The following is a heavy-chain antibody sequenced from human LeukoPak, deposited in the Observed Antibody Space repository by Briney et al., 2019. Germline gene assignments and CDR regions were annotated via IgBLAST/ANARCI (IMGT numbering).Heavy chain of an antibody. Sequence: GGSLRLSCVASGFTFSGYTMSWVRQAPGKGPEWISAVSARGDKTYYADSVKGRFTVSRDNSKDTLFPQMISLRAEDTALYYCARDIHDSSGYYYDYWGQGTLVTVPP. D-gene: IGHD3-22*01. CDR2: VSARGDKT. J-gene: IGHJ4*02. CDR1: GFTFSGYT. V-gene: IGHV3-23*01. CDR3: ARDIHDSSGYYYDY.